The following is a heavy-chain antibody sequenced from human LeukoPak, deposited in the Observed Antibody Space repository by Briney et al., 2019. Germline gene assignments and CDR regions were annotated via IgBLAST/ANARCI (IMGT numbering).Heavy chain of an antibody. CDR1: GYTFTSYD. J-gene: IGHJ5*02. V-gene: IGHV1-8*01. CDR3: ARAPSSSWYDRVRSNWFDP. Sequence: ASVKVSCKASGYTFTSYDINWVRQATGQGLEWMGWMNPNSGNTGYAQKFQGRAIMTRNTSISTAYMELSSLRSEDTAVYYCARAPSSSWYDRVRSNWFDPWGQGTLVTVSS. D-gene: IGHD6-13*01. CDR2: MNPNSGNT.